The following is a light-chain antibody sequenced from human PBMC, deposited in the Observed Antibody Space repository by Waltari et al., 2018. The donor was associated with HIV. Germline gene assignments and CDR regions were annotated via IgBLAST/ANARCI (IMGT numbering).Light chain of an antibody. Sequence: SFDVTQPPSVSVSPGQTATITCSGDALPDQYVYWYQQKPGQAPLQVIYKDSERPSGIPGRFSCSGSGTTFTLTISGVQAEDEADYYCQSTDSTNSYYVFGPGTKVTVL. CDR3: QSTDSTNSYYV. J-gene: IGLJ1*01. CDR1: ALPDQY. CDR2: KDS. V-gene: IGLV3-25*03.